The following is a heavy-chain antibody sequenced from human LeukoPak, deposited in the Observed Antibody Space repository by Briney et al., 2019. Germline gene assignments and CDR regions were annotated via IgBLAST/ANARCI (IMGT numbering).Heavy chain of an antibody. CDR3: ASGRTDIVVVPATLRNYYFDY. V-gene: IGHV1-69*06. CDR2: IMPISGTA. J-gene: IGHJ4*02. CDR1: GGTFISYD. Sequence: SVKVSCKASGGTFISYDISWVRQAPGQGLEWMGGIMPISGTANYAQKFQGRVTITADKPTNTAYMELSSLRSEDTAVYYCASGRTDIVVVPATLRNYYFDYWGQGTLVTVSS. D-gene: IGHD2-2*01.